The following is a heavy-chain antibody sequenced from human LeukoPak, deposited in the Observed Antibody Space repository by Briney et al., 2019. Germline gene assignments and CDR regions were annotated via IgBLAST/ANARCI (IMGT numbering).Heavy chain of an antibody. CDR1: GFTFSSYG. CDR3: ARHGVNYYYYYMDV. CDR2: IRYDGSNK. D-gene: IGHD2-21*01. J-gene: IGHJ6*03. V-gene: IGHV3-30*02. Sequence: GGSLRLSCAASGFTFSSYGMHWVRQAPGKGLEWVAFIRYDGSNKYYADSVKGRFTISRDNSKNTLYLQMNSLRAEDTAVYYCARHGVNYYYYYMDVWGKGTTVTVSS.